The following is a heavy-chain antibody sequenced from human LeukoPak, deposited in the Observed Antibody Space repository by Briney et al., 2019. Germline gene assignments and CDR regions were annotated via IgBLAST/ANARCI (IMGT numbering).Heavy chain of an antibody. CDR2: MNPNSGNT. V-gene: IGHV1-18*01. CDR1: GYTFTSYD. D-gene: IGHD6-13*01. CDR3: ARDSGIAAAGTGDY. Sequence: ASVKVSCKASGYTFTSYDINWVRQATGQGLEWMGWMNPNSGNTNYAQKLQGRVTMTTDTSTNTAYMELRSLRSDDTAVYYCARDSGIAAAGTGDYWGQGTLVTVSS. J-gene: IGHJ4*02.